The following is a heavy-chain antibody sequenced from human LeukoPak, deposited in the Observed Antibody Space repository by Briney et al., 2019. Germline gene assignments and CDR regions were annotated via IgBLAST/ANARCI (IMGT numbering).Heavy chain of an antibody. V-gene: IGHV1-69*13. D-gene: IGHD2-2*02. J-gene: IGHJ5*02. CDR3: ARSVSPADIYNWFDP. CDR2: IIPIFGTA. CDR1: GGTFSSYA. Sequence: SVKVSCKASGGTFSSYAISWVRQPPGQGLEWMGGIIPIFGTANYAQKFQGRVTITADESTSTAYMELSSLRSEDTAVYYCARSVSPADIYNWFDPWGQGTLVTVSS.